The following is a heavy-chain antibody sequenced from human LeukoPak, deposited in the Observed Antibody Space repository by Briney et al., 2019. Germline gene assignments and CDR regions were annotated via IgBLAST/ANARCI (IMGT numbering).Heavy chain of an antibody. CDR2: IWYDGSNK. D-gene: IGHD6-13*01. J-gene: IGHJ1*01. Sequence: GGSLRLSCAASGFTFSSYGMHWVRQAPGKGLEWVAVIWYDGSNKYYADSVKGRFTISRDNSKNTLYLQMNSLRAEDTAVYYCAKNPIAAAGPEYFQHWGQGTLVTVSS. CDR3: AKNPIAAAGPEYFQH. CDR1: GFTFSSYG. V-gene: IGHV3-33*06.